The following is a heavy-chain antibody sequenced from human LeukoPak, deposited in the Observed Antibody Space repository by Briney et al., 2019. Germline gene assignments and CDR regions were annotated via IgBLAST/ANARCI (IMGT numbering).Heavy chain of an antibody. CDR2: INSDGSST. Sequence: GGSLRLSCAASGFTFSSYWMHCVRQAPGKGLVWVSRINSDGSSTSYADSVKGRFTISRDNAKNTLYLQMNSLRAEDTAVYYCARDILLMGWFDPWGQGTLVTVSS. D-gene: IGHD2-8*01. CDR1: GFTFSSYW. V-gene: IGHV3-74*01. CDR3: ARDILLMGWFDP. J-gene: IGHJ5*02.